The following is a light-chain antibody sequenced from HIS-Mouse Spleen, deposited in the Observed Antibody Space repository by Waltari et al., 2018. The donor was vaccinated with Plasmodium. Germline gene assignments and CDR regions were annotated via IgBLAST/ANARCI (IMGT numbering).Light chain of an antibody. CDR1: SSDVGGYNY. J-gene: IGLJ2*01. CDR3: SSYAGSNNVV. Sequence: QSALTQPPSASGSPGQSVTISCTGTSSDVGGYNYVSWYQQPPGKSPKLMIYEVSKRPSGVPYRCSGSKSGNTASLTVSGLQAEDEADYYCSSYAGSNNVVFGGGTKLTVL. V-gene: IGLV2-8*01. CDR2: EVS.